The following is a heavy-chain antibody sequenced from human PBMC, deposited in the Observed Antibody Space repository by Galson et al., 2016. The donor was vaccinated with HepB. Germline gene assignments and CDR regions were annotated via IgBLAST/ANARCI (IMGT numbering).Heavy chain of an antibody. CDR3: ARDINLYDSSGYYYDPSRNADY. D-gene: IGHD3-22*01. CDR1: GFTFSNYG. Sequence: SLRLSCAASGFTFSNYGMHWVRQAPGRGLEWVALIWYDGSHEYYADSVKGRFTISRDNSKNTLYLQMNSLRAEDTAVYYCARDINLYDSSGYYYDPSRNADYWGQGTLVTVSS. J-gene: IGHJ4*02. CDR2: IWYDGSHE. V-gene: IGHV3-33*01.